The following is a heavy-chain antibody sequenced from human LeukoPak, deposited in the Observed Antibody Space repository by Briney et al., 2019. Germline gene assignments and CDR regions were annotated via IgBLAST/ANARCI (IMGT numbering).Heavy chain of an antibody. J-gene: IGHJ6*03. CDR2: ISAYNGNT. CDR3: ASNYCSSTSCQSDYYYMDV. Sequence: ASVKVSCKASGYTFTSYGISWVRQAPGQGLEWMGWISAYNGNTNYAQKLQGRVTMTTDTSTSTAYMELRSLRSDDTAVYYCASNYCSSTSCQSDYYYMDVWGKGTTVTVSS. CDR1: GYTFTSYG. D-gene: IGHD2-2*01. V-gene: IGHV1-18*01.